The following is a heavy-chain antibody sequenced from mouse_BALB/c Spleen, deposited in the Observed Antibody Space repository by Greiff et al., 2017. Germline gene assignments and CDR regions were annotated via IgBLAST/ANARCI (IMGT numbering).Heavy chain of an antibody. CDR1: GYTFTSYN. D-gene: IGHD2-2*01. V-gene: IGHV1-12*01. Sequence: QVQLQQPGAELVKPGASVKMSCTASGYTFTSYNMHWVKQTPGQGLEWIGAIYPGNGDTSYNQKVKGKATLTADKSSSTAYMQLSSLTSEDSAVYYCARSYGYDDVLYAMDYWGQGTSVTVSS. CDR3: ARSYGYDDVLYAMDY. J-gene: IGHJ4*01. CDR2: IYPGNGDT.